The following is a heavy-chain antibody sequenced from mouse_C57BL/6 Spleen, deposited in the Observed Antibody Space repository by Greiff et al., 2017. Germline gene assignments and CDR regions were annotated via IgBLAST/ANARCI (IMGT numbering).Heavy chain of an antibody. D-gene: IGHD2-3*01. V-gene: IGHV5-17*01. CDR2: ISSGSSTI. J-gene: IGHJ1*03. CDR1: GFTFSDYG. CDR3: ARGDGYYGYFDV. Sequence: EVKLMESGGGLVKPGGSLKLSCAASGFTFSDYGMHLVRQAPEKGLEWVAYISSGSSTIYYADTVKGRFTISRDNAKNTLFLQMTSLRSEDTAMYYCARGDGYYGYFDVWGTGTTVTVSS.